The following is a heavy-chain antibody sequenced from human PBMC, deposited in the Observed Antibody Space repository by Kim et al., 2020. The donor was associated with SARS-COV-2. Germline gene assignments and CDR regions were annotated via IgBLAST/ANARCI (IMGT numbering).Heavy chain of an antibody. Sequence: GGSLRLSCAASGFTFSSYAMNWVRQAPGKGLEWVSSISSGGRTYYADSVKGRFTISRDNSKNTLYLQMNSLRAEDTAVYYCAKVGRGGGDFYYFDYWGQGTLVTVSS. CDR2: ISSGGRT. CDR1: GFTFSSYA. J-gene: IGHJ4*02. V-gene: IGHV3-23*01. CDR3: AKVGRGGGDFYYFDY. D-gene: IGHD2-21*02.